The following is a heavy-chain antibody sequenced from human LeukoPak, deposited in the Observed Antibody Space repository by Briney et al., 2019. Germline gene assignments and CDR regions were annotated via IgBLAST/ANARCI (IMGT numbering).Heavy chain of an antibody. V-gene: IGHV3-30-3*01. CDR3: ARGARDSCSWWDEYYFDY. CDR1: GFTFSSYA. Sequence: AGGSLRLSCAASGFTFSSYAMHWVRQAPGKGLEWVAVISYDGSNKYYADSVKGRFTISRDNSKNTLYLQMNSLRAEDTAVYYCARGARDSCSWWDEYYFDYWGQGTLVTVSS. D-gene: IGHD6-13*01. J-gene: IGHJ4*02. CDR2: ISYDGSNK.